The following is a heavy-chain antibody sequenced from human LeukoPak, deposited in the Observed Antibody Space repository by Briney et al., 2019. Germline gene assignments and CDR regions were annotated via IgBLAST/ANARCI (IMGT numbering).Heavy chain of an antibody. Sequence: GGSLRLSCAASGFTFGSYAMTWVRQAPGKGLEWVSSIDASGGSTYYADSVKGRFTISRDNSENTFYLQMNTLRADDTAVYYCAKGSGSGWYGWFAPWGQGTLVTVSS. CDR3: AKGSGSGWYGWFAP. D-gene: IGHD6-19*01. CDR1: GFTFGSYA. J-gene: IGHJ5*02. CDR2: IDASGGST. V-gene: IGHV3-23*01.